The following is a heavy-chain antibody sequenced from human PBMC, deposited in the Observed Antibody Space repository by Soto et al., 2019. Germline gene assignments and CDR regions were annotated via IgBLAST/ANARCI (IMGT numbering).Heavy chain of an antibody. CDR1: GGSISSYY. V-gene: IGHV4-59*01. J-gene: IGHJ4*02. CDR2: IYYSGST. Sequence: SETLSLTCTVSGGSISSYYWSWIRQPPGKGLEWIGYIYYSGSTNYNPSLKSRVTISVDTSKNQFSLKLSSVTAADTAVYHCARDQGDYGDPFFDYWGQGTLVTVSS. CDR3: ARDQGDYGDPFFDY. D-gene: IGHD4-17*01.